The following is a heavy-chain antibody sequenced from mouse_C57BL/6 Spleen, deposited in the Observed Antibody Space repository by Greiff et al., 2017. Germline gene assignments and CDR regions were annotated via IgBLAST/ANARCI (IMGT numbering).Heavy chain of an antibody. J-gene: IGHJ4*01. Sequence: VQLKESGGGLVKPGGSLKLSCAASGFTFSSYAMSWVRQTPEKRLEWVATISDGGSYTYYPDNVKGRFTISRDNAKNNLYLQMSHLKSEDTAMYYCASYIVTDAMDYWGQGTSVTVSS. CDR3: ASYIVTDAMDY. V-gene: IGHV5-4*01. D-gene: IGHD2-5*01. CDR1: GFTFSSYA. CDR2: ISDGGSYT.